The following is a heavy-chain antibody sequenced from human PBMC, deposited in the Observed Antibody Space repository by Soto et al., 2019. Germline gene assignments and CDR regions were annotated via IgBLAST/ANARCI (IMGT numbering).Heavy chain of an antibody. CDR3: ARGGTPIDY. Sequence: QVQLVQSGAEVKKPGASVKVSCKASGYTFTNFGISWVRQAPGQGLEWMGWISAYNGNTNYAQNFQGRVTMTTDTSTSPAYMELRSLRSAATAVYSFARGGTPIDYWGQGTLVTLSS. CDR1: GYTFTNFG. D-gene: IGHD3-16*01. V-gene: IGHV1-18*01. J-gene: IGHJ4*02. CDR2: ISAYNGNT.